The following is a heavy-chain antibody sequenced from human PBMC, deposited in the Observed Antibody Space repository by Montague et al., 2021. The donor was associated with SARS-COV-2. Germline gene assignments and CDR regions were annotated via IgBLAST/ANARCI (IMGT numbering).Heavy chain of an antibody. CDR1: GGSLSGYY. CDR2: INHSGSI. V-gene: IGHV4-34*01. D-gene: IGHD3-22*01. J-gene: IGHJ3*02. Sequence: SETLSLTCAVYGGSLSGYYWSWIRQPPGKGLEWIGEINHSGSINYNPSLKSRVTISVDTSKNQFSLKLSSVTAADTAVYYCARVPVYYGSSGYYFDAFDIWGQGTMVTVSS. CDR3: ARVPVYYGSSGYYFDAFDI.